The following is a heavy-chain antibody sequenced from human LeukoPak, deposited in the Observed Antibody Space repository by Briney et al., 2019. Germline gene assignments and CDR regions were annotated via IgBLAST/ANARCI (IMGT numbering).Heavy chain of an antibody. Sequence: GGSLRLSCAASGFTFSSYWMSWVRQAPGKGLEWVSYISSSGSTIYYADSVKGRFAISRDNAKNSLYLQMNSLRAEDTAVYYCARDFWGSYVWGSYRFAFDYWGQGTLVTVSS. CDR2: ISSSGSTI. V-gene: IGHV3-48*04. D-gene: IGHD3-16*02. J-gene: IGHJ4*02. CDR3: ARDFWGSYVWGSYRFAFDY. CDR1: GFTFSSYW.